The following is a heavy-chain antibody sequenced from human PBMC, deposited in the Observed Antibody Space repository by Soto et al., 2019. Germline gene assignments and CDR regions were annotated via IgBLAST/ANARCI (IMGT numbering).Heavy chain of an antibody. V-gene: IGHV1-8*01. CDR3: ARWPDGYYYYGMDV. CDR2: MNPNSGNT. J-gene: IGHJ6*02. Sequence: QVQLVQSGAEVKKPGASVKVSCKASGYTFTRYAINWVRQAIGQGLEWMGWMNPNSGNTGYAQKFQGRVTMTRNTSISTAYMELSSLRSEDTAVYYCARWPDGYYYYGMDVWGQGTTVTVSS. CDR1: GYTFTRYA.